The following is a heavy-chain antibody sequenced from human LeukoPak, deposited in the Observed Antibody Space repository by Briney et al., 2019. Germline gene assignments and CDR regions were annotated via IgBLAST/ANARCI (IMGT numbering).Heavy chain of an antibody. D-gene: IGHD3-22*01. V-gene: IGHV1-69*05. CDR3: ARHMYYYENTGNYSNPFDY. J-gene: IGHJ4*02. Sequence: SVKVSCKAYGDTFSFYALSWVRQAPGQRLEWMGGYIPIFTRTDYAERFQGRVTITTDESSNTAYMELRGLRSDDTAVYYCARHMYYYENTGNYSNPFDYWGQGTLVTVSS. CDR1: GDTFSFYA. CDR2: YIPIFTRT.